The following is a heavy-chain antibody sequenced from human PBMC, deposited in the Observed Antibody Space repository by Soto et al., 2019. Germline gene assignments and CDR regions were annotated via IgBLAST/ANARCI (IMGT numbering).Heavy chain of an antibody. J-gene: IGHJ4*02. Sequence: PGESLKISCKGSGYSFTSYWIGWVRQMPGKGLEWMGIIYPGDSETRYSPSFQGQVTISADKSISTAYLQWSSLKASDTAMYYCASTVSKLALADSWPTFDYWGQGTLVTVSS. D-gene: IGHD6-19*01. CDR1: GYSFTSYW. V-gene: IGHV5-51*01. CDR2: IYPGDSET. CDR3: ASTVSKLALADSWPTFDY.